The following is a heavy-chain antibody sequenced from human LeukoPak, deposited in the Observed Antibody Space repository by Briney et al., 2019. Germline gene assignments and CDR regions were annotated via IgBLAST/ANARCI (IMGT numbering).Heavy chain of an antibody. V-gene: IGHV4-59*08. CDR3: ARVRRGTMVRGVSGWFDP. D-gene: IGHD3-10*01. Sequence: SETLSLTCTVSDGSISSYYWSWIRQPPGKGLEWIGYIYHSGNTNYNPSLKSRITISVDTSKQRFSLKLSSVTAGDTAVYYCARVRRGTMVRGVSGWFDPWGQGTLVTVSS. CDR2: IYHSGNT. J-gene: IGHJ5*02. CDR1: DGSISSYY.